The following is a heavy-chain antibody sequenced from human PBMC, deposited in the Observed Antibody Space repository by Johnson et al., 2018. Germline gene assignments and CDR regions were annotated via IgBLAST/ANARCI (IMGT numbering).Heavy chain of an antibody. Sequence: VQLQESGGGLVKPGGSLRLSCAASGFTFSSYAMSWVRQAPGKGLEWVSTISGSGGSTYYADSVRGRFTISRDNSKNTLFLQMNSLRAEDTAVYFCAKAEEYYDIRCAFQHWGQGTLVTVSS. CDR1: GFTFSSYA. D-gene: IGHD3-22*01. CDR3: AKAEEYYDIRCAFQH. J-gene: IGHJ1*01. CDR2: ISGSGGST. V-gene: IGHV3-23*01.